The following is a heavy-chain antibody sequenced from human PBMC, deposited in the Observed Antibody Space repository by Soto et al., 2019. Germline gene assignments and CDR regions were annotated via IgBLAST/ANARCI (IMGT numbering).Heavy chain of an antibody. CDR3: ARAKFYRGVMDQFDY. CDR1: GGSINTGSFF. D-gene: IGHD3-10*01. CDR2: FYYTGST. Sequence: SETLSVTCNVSGGSINTGSFFWSWIRQHPGKGLEWIGYFYYTGSTYYNPSLESRVTITADTSQNQLSLRLTSVTAADTAVYYCARAKFYRGVMDQFDYWGQGTPVTVSS. J-gene: IGHJ4*02. V-gene: IGHV4-31*03.